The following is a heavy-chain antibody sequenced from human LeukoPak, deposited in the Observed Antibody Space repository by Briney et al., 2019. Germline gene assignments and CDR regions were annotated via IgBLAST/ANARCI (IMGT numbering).Heavy chain of an antibody. J-gene: IGHJ4*02. CDR2: MNPNSGNT. Sequence: ASVTLSCKGSGYTCTSYDINWGRQAPGHGLEWMGWMNPNSGNTGYAQKSQGRVTMTRNTSIIKAYMELSSLTSEAAAVYYCARAGGYCGRLSCPYYFDYWGQGSLVAVSS. CDR1: GYTCTSYD. D-gene: IGHD2-15*01. V-gene: IGHV1-8*01. CDR3: ARAGGYCGRLSCPYYFDY.